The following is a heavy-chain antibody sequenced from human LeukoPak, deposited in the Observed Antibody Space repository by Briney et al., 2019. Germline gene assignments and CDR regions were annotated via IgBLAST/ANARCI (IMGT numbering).Heavy chain of an antibody. CDR2: IKQDGSEK. Sequence: GGSLRLSCAASGFTFSSYWMGWVRQAPGKGLEWVAIIKQDGSEKYYVDSVKGRFTISRDNAKNSLYLQMNSLRAEDTAVYYCARVVVGAINWFDPWGQGTLVTVSS. V-gene: IGHV3-7*01. CDR3: ARVVVGAINWFDP. J-gene: IGHJ5*02. D-gene: IGHD1-26*01. CDR1: GFTFSSYW.